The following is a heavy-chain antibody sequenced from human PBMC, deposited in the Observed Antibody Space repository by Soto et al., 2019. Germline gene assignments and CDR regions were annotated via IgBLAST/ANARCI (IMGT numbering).Heavy chain of an antibody. D-gene: IGHD3-22*01. CDR2: ISGSGGST. J-gene: IGHJ4*02. CDR1: GFTFSSYA. V-gene: IGHV3-23*01. Sequence: PGGSLRLSCAASGFTFSSYAMSWVRRAPGKGLEWVSAISGSGGSTYYADSVKGRFTISRDNSKNTLYLQMNSLRAEDTAVYYCAKARYTIVVAMDQLNYFDYWGQGTLVTVSS. CDR3: AKARYTIVVAMDQLNYFDY.